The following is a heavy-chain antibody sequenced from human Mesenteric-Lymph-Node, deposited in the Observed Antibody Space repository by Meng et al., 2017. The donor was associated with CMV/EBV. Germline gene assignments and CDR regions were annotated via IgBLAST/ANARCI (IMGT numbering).Heavy chain of an antibody. Sequence: SVKVSCKASGGTFRKYAISWMRQAPGQGLEWMGGIIPIFGAANYAQKFQGRVTITTDESTSTAYMELSSLRSEDTAVYYCARDLIVPTSGADYWGQGTLVTVSS. J-gene: IGHJ4*02. CDR1: GGTFRKYA. CDR2: IIPIFGAA. CDR3: ARDLIVPTSGADY. V-gene: IGHV1-69*05. D-gene: IGHD5-12*01.